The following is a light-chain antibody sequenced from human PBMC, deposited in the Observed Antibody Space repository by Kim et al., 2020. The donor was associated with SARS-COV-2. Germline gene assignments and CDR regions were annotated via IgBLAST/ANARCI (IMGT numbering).Light chain of an antibody. V-gene: IGLV2-8*01. CDR1: SSDVGGYNY. CDR2: EVS. Sequence: GQSVTISCTGTSSDVGGYNYVSWYQQHPGKAPKLMIYEVSKRPSGVPDRFSGSKSCNTASLTVSGLQAEDEADYYCSSYAGSNNEVFGTGTKVTVL. CDR3: SSYAGSNNEV. J-gene: IGLJ1*01.